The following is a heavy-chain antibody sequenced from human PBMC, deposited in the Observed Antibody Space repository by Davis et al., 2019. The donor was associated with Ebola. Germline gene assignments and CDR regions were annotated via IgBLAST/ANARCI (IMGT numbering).Heavy chain of an antibody. D-gene: IGHD2-15*01. Sequence: GESLKIPCAASGFIFSSYPMSWVRQAPGKGLEWVSGISGGGTSTFYADSVKGRFTISRDNSKNTLYLQMNSLRVEDMAVYYCAKSPPLVVVAATLFDYWGQGTLVTVSS. CDR3: AKSPPLVVVAATLFDY. CDR1: GFIFSSYP. J-gene: IGHJ4*02. V-gene: IGHV3-23*01. CDR2: ISGGGTST.